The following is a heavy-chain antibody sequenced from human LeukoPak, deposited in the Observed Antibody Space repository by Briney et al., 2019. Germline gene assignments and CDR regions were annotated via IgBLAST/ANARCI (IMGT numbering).Heavy chain of an antibody. Sequence: SETLSLTCTVSGASFTSNYWSWIRQPPGKGLEWIGYIYYSGTTTYNPSLERRVTMSVDMSKTQFSLRLNSVTATDTAVYYCARLDCGGDCYVEYWGQGTLVTVSS. CDR3: ARLDCGGDCYVEY. J-gene: IGHJ4*02. CDR1: GASFTSNY. D-gene: IGHD2-21*02. V-gene: IGHV4-59*08. CDR2: IYYSGTT.